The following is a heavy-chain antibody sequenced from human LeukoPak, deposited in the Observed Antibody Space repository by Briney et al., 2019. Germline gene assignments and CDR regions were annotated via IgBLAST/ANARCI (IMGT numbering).Heavy chain of an antibody. CDR3: ARDPPLGSCSTISCPHLDY. D-gene: IGHD2-2*01. CDR1: GFTFTDYW. J-gene: IGHJ4*02. V-gene: IGHV3-7*01. Sequence: QPGGSLRLSCAVSGFTFTDYWMNWVRQAPGKGLEWVASIRQDGGEKSYVDSVKGRFTISRDNAKNSLYLQMNSLRAEDTAVYYCARDPPLGSCSTISCPHLDYWGQGTLVTVSS. CDR2: IRQDGGEK.